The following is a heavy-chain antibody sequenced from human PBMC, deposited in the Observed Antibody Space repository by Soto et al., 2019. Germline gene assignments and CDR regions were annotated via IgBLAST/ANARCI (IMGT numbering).Heavy chain of an antibody. D-gene: IGHD5-12*01. CDR3: ARDHSVGYSGYDLRVCPGY. J-gene: IGHJ4*02. Sequence: ASVKVSCKASGYTFTIYAMHWVRQAPGQRLEWMGWINAGNGNTKYSQKFQGRVTITRDTSASTAYRELSSLRSEDTAVYYCARDHSVGYSGYDLRVCPGYWGQGTLVTVSS. CDR1: GYTFTIYA. V-gene: IGHV1-3*01. CDR2: INAGNGNT.